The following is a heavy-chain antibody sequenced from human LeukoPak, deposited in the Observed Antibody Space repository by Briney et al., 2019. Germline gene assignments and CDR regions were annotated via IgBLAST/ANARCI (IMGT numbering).Heavy chain of an antibody. CDR3: ARGPRTTVAGINY. CDR2: INHSGST. J-gene: IGHJ4*02. Sequence: SETLSLTCTVSGGSISSYYWSWIRQPPGKGLEWIGEINHSGSTNYNPSLKSRVTISVDTSKNQFSLKLSSVTAADTAVYYCARGPRTTVAGINYWGQGTLVTVSS. D-gene: IGHD4-23*01. CDR1: GGSISSYY. V-gene: IGHV4-34*01.